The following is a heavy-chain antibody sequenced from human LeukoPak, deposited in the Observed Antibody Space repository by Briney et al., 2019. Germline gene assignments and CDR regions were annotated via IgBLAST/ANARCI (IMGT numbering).Heavy chain of an antibody. CDR1: GFTFSSYG. Sequence: GGSLRLSCAASGFTFSSYGMHWVRQAPGKGLEWVAVISYDGSNKCYADSVKGRFTISRDNSKNTLYLQMNSLRAEDTAVYYCAKDRDWYYFDYWGQGTLVTVSS. CDR2: ISYDGSNK. V-gene: IGHV3-30*18. D-gene: IGHD5-24*01. CDR3: AKDRDWYYFDY. J-gene: IGHJ4*02.